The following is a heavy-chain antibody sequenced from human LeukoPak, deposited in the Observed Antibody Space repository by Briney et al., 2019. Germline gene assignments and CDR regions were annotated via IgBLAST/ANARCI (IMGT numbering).Heavy chain of an antibody. CDR2: ISWNSGSI. Sequence: PGGSLRLSCAASGFTFDDYAMHWVRQAPGKGLEWVSGISWNSGSIGYADSVKGRFTISRDNAKNSLYLQMNSLRAEDTALYYCAKDLGGYCSSTSCYTGGYYYGMDVWGQGTTVTVSS. CDR1: GFTFDDYA. D-gene: IGHD2-2*02. V-gene: IGHV3-9*01. J-gene: IGHJ6*02. CDR3: AKDLGGYCSSTSCYTGGYYYGMDV.